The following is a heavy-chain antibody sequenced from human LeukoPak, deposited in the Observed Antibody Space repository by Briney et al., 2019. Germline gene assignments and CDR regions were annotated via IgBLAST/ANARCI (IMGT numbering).Heavy chain of an antibody. V-gene: IGHV3-30*02. D-gene: IGHD6-19*01. CDR2: IRFDGNEN. Sequence: GGSLRLSCAASGFTFSSYGMHWVRQAPGKGLEWVAFIRFDGNENYYADSVKGRFTISRDNSKNTLYLQMNSLRADDTAIYYCANTIAVAGFYYYYGMDVWGQGTTVTVSS. J-gene: IGHJ6*02. CDR1: GFTFSSYG. CDR3: ANTIAVAGFYYYYGMDV.